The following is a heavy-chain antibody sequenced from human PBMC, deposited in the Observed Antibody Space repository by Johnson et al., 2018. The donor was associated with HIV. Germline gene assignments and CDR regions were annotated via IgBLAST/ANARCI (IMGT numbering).Heavy chain of an antibody. V-gene: IGHV3-15*01. CDR1: GFNFRHAW. D-gene: IGHD3-9*01. Sequence: DVQVVESGGGLVKPGGSLRLSCAASGFNFRHAWMSWLRQAPGKGLEWIGHIKSKTDGGTTDYATPVKGRFTISRDDSKNTLYLQMNILKTEDTAVYYCTPLMDAFDIWGQGTMVTVSS. CDR3: TPLMDAFDI. J-gene: IGHJ3*02. CDR2: IKSKTDGGTT.